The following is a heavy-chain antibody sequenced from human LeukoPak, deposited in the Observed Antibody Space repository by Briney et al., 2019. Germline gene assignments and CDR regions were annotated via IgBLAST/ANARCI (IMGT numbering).Heavy chain of an antibody. J-gene: IGHJ4*02. V-gene: IGHV3-21*01. CDR3: ARVYYYGSGSSGYFDY. D-gene: IGHD3-10*01. Sequence: PGGSLRLSCAASGFTFSSYSMNWVRQAPGKGLEWVSSISSSSSYMYYADSVKGRFTISRDNAKNSLYLQMNSLRAEDTAVYYCARVYYYGSGSSGYFDYWGQGTLVTVSS. CDR2: ISSSSSYM. CDR1: GFTFSSYS.